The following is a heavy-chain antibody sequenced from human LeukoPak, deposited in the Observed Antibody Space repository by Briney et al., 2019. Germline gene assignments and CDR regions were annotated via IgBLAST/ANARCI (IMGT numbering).Heavy chain of an antibody. CDR3: ARGPYYDSSGLSYNWFDP. CDR1: GGSISSGDYY. Sequence: PSETLSLTCTVSGGSISSGDYYWSWIRQPPGKGLEWIGYIYYSGSTNYNPSLKSRVTISVDTSKNQFSVKLTSVTAADTAVYYCARGPYYDSSGLSYNWFDPWGQGTLVTVSS. V-gene: IGHV4-61*08. J-gene: IGHJ5*02. D-gene: IGHD3-22*01. CDR2: IYYSGST.